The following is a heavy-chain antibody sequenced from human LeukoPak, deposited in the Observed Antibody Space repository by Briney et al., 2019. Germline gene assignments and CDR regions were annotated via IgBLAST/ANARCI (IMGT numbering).Heavy chain of an antibody. CDR1: GFTFSTFP. Sequence: PGRSLRLSCAASGFTFSTFPMHWVRQAPGKGLQWVAVISSDGANEYYADSVKGRFTISRDNSKNTLFLQMNSLTTEDTAVYYCARRAGTTVYYIDVWGNGTTVTVSS. D-gene: IGHD1-7*01. CDR2: ISSDGANE. CDR3: ARRAGTTVYYIDV. J-gene: IGHJ6*03. V-gene: IGHV3-30*01.